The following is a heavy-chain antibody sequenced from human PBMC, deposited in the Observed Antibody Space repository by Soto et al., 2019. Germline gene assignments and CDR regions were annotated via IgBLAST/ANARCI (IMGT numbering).Heavy chain of an antibody. Sequence: QVHLVQSGAEMKKPGASVKVSCKASGYSFSTYYMHWVRQAPGQGLEWMGIINPSGGVPSYAEKFQGRVTLARATCTTTFYMELNSLKSDDTAVYFCARETTSPDYWGQGTLVTVSS. CDR3: ARETTSPDY. CDR1: GYSFSTYY. J-gene: IGHJ4*02. D-gene: IGHD4-17*01. V-gene: IGHV1-46*01. CDR2: INPSGGVP.